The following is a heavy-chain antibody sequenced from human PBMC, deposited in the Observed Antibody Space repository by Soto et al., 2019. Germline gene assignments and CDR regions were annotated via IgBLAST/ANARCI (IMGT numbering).Heavy chain of an antibody. CDR1: GGTFSSYT. D-gene: IGHD6-6*01. CDR3: ASDPKCSSFGAFDY. J-gene: IGHJ4*02. Sequence: QVQPVQSGAEVKKPGYSVKVSCTACGGTFSSYTISWVRQAPGQGLEWMGRIIPILGIAHYAQKLQGRVTITADKSTSTAYSELGSLRTEDTAVYYCASDPKCSSFGAFDYWGQGTLVTVSS. CDR2: IIPILGIA. V-gene: IGHV1-69*02.